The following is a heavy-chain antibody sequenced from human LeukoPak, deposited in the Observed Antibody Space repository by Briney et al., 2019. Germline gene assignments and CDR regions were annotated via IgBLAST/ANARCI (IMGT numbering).Heavy chain of an antibody. CDR1: GYTFTSYG. V-gene: IGHV1-18*01. Sequence: ASVKVSCKASGYTFTSYGISWVRQAPGQGLEWMGWISAYNGNTNYAQKLQGRVTMTTDTSTSTAYMELRSLRSDDTAVYYCAGVYKDSSGYYYVPYYFDYWGQGTLVTVSS. J-gene: IGHJ4*02. CDR3: AGVYKDSSGYYYVPYYFDY. D-gene: IGHD3-22*01. CDR2: ISAYNGNT.